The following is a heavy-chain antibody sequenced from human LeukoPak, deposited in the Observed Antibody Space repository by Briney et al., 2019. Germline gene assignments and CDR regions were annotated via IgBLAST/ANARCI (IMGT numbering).Heavy chain of an antibody. CDR3: ARDPIAARPGMDV. Sequence: ASVKVSRKASGGTFSSYTISWVRQAPGQGLEWMGRINPNSGGTNYAQKFQGRVTMTRDTSISTAYMELSRLRSDDTAVYYCARDPIAARPGMDVWGKGTTVTVSS. V-gene: IGHV1-2*06. CDR2: INPNSGGT. D-gene: IGHD6-6*01. J-gene: IGHJ6*04. CDR1: GGTFSSYT.